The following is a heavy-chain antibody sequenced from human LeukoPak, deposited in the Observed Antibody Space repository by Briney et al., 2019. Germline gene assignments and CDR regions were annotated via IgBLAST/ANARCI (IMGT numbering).Heavy chain of an antibody. CDR1: GYTFTSYD. D-gene: IGHD3-10*01. CDR2: MNPNSGNT. Sequence: ASVKVSCKASGYTFTSYDINWVRQATGQGLEWMGWMNPNSGNTGYAQKFQGRVTITRNTSISTAYMELSSLRSEDTAVYYCARGKWFGLTSRDNWFDPWGQGTLVTVSS. V-gene: IGHV1-8*03. CDR3: ARGKWFGLTSRDNWFDP. J-gene: IGHJ5*02.